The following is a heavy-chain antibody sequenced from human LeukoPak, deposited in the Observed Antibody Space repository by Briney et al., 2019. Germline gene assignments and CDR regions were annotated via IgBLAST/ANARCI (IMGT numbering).Heavy chain of an antibody. J-gene: IGHJ6*02. CDR1: GFTFSSYW. CDR2: IKQDGSEK. D-gene: IGHD1-7*01. V-gene: IGHV3-7*01. Sequence: GGSLRLSCAASGFTFSSYWMNWVRQAPGKGLEWVANIKQDGSEKYYLDSVKGRFTISRDNAKNSLWLQMNSLRAEGTAVYSCARDMKLELPASSGHSYGMDVWGQGTTVTVSS. CDR3: ARDMKLELPASSGHSYGMDV.